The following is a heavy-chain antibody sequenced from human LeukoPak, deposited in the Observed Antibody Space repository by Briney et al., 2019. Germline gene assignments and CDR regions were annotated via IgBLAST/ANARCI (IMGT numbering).Heavy chain of an antibody. D-gene: IGHD6-6*01. Sequence: GASVKVSCKASGGTFSSYGISWVRQAPGQGLEWMGGIIPIFGTPNYAQKFQGRVTITTDESTSTAYMELSSLRSEDTAVYYCARGPFSSSSSGPYYYYYYMDVWGKGTTVTVSS. CDR2: IIPIFGTP. CDR3: ARGPFSSSSSGPYYYYYYMDV. J-gene: IGHJ6*03. V-gene: IGHV1-69*05. CDR1: GGTFSSYG.